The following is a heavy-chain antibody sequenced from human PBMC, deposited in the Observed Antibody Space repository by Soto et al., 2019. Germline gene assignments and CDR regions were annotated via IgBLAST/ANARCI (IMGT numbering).Heavy chain of an antibody. D-gene: IGHD6-6*01. CDR3: ARDQYSSSSLAYYYGMDV. Sequence: PGGSMRLSCAASGVTFCAYAMGWVRKAPGKGLQWVSGIGCNDSNKHYADSVKGRFTVSRDNSKNTLYLQMNSLRAEDTAVYYCARDQYSSSSLAYYYGMDVWGQGTTVTVSS. J-gene: IGHJ6*02. V-gene: IGHV3-30-3*01. CDR2: IGCNDSNK. CDR1: GVTFCAYA.